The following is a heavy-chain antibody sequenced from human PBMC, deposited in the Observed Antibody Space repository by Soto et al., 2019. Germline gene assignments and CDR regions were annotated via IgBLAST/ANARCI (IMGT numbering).Heavy chain of an antibody. J-gene: IGHJ4*02. CDR1: GGSISSSNC. Sequence: SETLSLTGAVSGGSISSSNCWSWVRQPPGKGLEWIGEIYHSVSTNYNPSLKSRVTISVDKSKNQFSLKLSSVTAADTAVYYCARRDCSGGRCYGPFDYCGQGTLVAVSS. D-gene: IGHD2-15*01. CDR3: ARRDCSGGRCYGPFDY. V-gene: IGHV4-4*02. CDR2: IYHSVST.